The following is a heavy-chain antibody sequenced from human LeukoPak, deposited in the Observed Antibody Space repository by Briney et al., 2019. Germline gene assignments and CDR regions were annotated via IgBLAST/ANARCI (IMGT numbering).Heavy chain of an antibody. CDR2: IWYDGSNK. J-gene: IGHJ4*02. D-gene: IGHD2-2*02. CDR3: ARDPDCSSTSCYRVSIDY. Sequence: GGFLRLSCAASGFTFSSYGMHWVRQAPGKGLEWVAVIWYDGSNKYYADSVKGRFTISRDNSKNTLYLQMNSLRAEDTAVYYCARDPDCSSTSCYRVSIDYWGQGTLVTVSS. CDR1: GFTFSSYG. V-gene: IGHV3-33*01.